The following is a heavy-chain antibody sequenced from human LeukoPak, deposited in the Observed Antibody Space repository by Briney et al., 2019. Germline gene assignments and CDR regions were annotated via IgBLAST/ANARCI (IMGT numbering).Heavy chain of an antibody. J-gene: IGHJ6*03. V-gene: IGHV4-34*01. D-gene: IGHD6-13*01. Sequence: PSETLSLTCAVYGGSFSGYYWSWIRQPPGKGLEWIGEINHSGSTNYNPSLKSRVTISVDTSKNQFSLKLSSVTAADTAVCYCARRPPPYSSSWFYYYYMDVWGKGTTVTVSS. CDR1: GGSFSGYY. CDR2: INHSGST. CDR3: ARRPPPYSSSWFYYYYMDV.